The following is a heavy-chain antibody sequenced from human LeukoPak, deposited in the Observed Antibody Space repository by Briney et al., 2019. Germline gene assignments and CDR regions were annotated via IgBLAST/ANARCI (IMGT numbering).Heavy chain of an antibody. CDR3: ARHAPPPYGILTDAFDI. CDR2: IYPGDSDT. J-gene: IGHJ3*02. V-gene: IGHV5-51*01. CDR1: GYSFTSYW. Sequence: GESLKISCKGSGYSFTSYWIGWVRQMPGKGLEWMGIIYPGDSDTRYSPSFQGQVTISADKSISTAYLQWSSLKASDTAMYYCARHAPPPYGILTDAFDIWGQGTMVTVSS. D-gene: IGHD3-9*01.